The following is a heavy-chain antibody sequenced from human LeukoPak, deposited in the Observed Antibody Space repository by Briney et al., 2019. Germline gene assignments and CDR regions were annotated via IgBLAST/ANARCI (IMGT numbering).Heavy chain of an antibody. J-gene: IGHJ5*02. Sequence: ASVKVSWTASGYTINNIHWVRQAPGQGLEWMGIINPSGGTSYAQKFQGRVTMTRDTSTGTVYMELRSLTSEDTAVYYCARDGDYCVDPWGQGTLVTVSS. D-gene: IGHD2/OR15-2a*01. CDR3: ARDGDYCVDP. V-gene: IGHV1-46*02. CDR2: INPSGGT. CDR1: GYTINN.